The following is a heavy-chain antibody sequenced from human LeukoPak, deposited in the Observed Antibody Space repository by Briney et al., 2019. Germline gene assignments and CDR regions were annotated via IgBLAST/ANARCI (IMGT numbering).Heavy chain of an antibody. D-gene: IGHD4-17*01. Sequence: ASVKVSCKASGYTFTSYGISWVRQAPGQGLEWMGWISAYNGNTNYAQKLQGRVTMTTDTSTSTAYMELRSLRSDDTAVYYCAREDPGDYPSGMDVWGQGTTVTVSS. V-gene: IGHV1-18*01. CDR1: GYTFTSYG. CDR3: AREDPGDYPSGMDV. CDR2: ISAYNGNT. J-gene: IGHJ6*02.